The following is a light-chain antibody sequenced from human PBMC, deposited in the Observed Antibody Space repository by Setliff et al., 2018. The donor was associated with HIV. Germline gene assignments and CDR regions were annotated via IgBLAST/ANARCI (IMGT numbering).Light chain of an antibody. CDR2: DVT. CDR1: SSDIGGYDY. CDR3: SSYSRSSTFGV. Sequence: QSVLTQPASVSGSPGQSTTISCTGTSSDIGGYDYVSWFQHPPGKAPKLMMSDVTKRPPGVSNRFSGSKSGNTASLTISGLQAEDEADYYCSSYSRSSTFGVFGTGTKVTVL. J-gene: IGLJ1*01. V-gene: IGLV2-14*03.